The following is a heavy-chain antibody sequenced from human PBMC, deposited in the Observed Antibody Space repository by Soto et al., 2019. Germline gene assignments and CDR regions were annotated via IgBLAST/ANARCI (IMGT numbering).Heavy chain of an antibody. CDR3: ASFSGWFSHFDY. CDR2: IYYSGST. J-gene: IGHJ4*02. Sequence: SETLSLTCTVSGGSISSYYWSWIRQPPGKGLEWIGYIYYSGSTNYNPSLKSRVTISVDTSKNQFSLKLSSVTAADTAVYYCASFSGWFSHFDYWGQGTLVTVSS. V-gene: IGHV4-59*01. D-gene: IGHD6-19*01. CDR1: GGSISSYY.